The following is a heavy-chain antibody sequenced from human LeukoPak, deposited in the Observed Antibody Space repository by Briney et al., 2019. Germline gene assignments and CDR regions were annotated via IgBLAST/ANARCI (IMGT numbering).Heavy chain of an antibody. CDR1: GFTFSSYA. Sequence: GGSLRLSCAAPGFTFSSYAMSWVRQAPGKGLEWVSAISGSGGSTYYADSVKGRFTISRDNSKNTLYLQMNSLRAEDTAVYYCAKTLWSGGYFDYWGQGTLVTVSS. CDR2: ISGSGGST. J-gene: IGHJ4*02. CDR3: AKTLWSGGYFDY. V-gene: IGHV3-23*01. D-gene: IGHD3-3*01.